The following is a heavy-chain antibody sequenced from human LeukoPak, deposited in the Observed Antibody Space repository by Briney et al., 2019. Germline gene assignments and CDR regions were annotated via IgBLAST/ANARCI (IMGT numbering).Heavy chain of an antibody. J-gene: IGHJ4*02. CDR1: GGSISSGGYS. CDR3: ARGRFGEPIDY. D-gene: IGHD3-10*01. CDR2: IYHNGST. Sequence: SQTLSLTCAVSGGSISSGGYSWSWIRQPPGKGLEWIGYIYHNGSTYYNPSLKSRVTISVDRSKNQFSLKLSSVTAADTAVYYCARGRFGEPIDYWGQGTLVTVSS. V-gene: IGHV4-30-2*01.